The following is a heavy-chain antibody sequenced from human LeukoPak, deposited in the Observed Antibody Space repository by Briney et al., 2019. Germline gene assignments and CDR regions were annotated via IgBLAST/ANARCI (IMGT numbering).Heavy chain of an antibody. CDR3: ARVQYYYDSMNAFDI. D-gene: IGHD3-22*01. CDR2: INPSGGST. Sequence: ASVKVSCKASGYSFTSYYMHWVRQAPGQGLEWMGIINPSGGSTSYAQKFQGRVIMTRDMSTSTVYMELSSLRSDDTAVYYCARVQYYYDSMNAFDIWGQGTMVTVSS. J-gene: IGHJ3*02. CDR1: GYSFTSYY. V-gene: IGHV1-46*01.